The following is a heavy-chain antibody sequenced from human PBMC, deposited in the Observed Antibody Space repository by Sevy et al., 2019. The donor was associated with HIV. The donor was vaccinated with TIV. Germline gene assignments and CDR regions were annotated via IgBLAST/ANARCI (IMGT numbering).Heavy chain of an antibody. V-gene: IGHV3-23*01. J-gene: IGHJ4*02. CDR3: AKEGGGYNYDSSGLFDY. D-gene: IGHD3-22*01. CDR1: GFTFSSYA. Sequence: GGSLRLSCAASGFTFSSYAMTWVRQAPGKGLEWVSGISGRGYSTYYADSVKGRFTISRDNSKNTLYLQMNGLRAEDTAVYYCAKEGGGYNYDSSGLFDYWGQGTLVTVLL. CDR2: ISGRGYST.